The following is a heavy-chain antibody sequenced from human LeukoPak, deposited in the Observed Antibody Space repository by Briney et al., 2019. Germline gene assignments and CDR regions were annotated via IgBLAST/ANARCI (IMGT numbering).Heavy chain of an antibody. CDR3: ARAPGIAAAGTFFDY. D-gene: IGHD6-13*01. J-gene: IGHJ4*02. V-gene: IGHV4-34*01. CDR1: GGSFSGYY. CDR2: INHSGST. Sequence: SETLSLTCAVYGGSFSGYYWSWIRQPPGKGLEWIGEINHSGSTNYNPSLKSRVTISVDTSKNQFSLKLSSVTAADTAVYYCARAPGIAAAGTFFDYRGQGTLVTVSS.